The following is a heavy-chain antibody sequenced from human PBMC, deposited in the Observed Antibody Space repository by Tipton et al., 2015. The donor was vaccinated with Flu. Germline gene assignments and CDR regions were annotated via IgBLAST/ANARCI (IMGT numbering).Heavy chain of an antibody. Sequence: LRLSCTVSGGSISSYYWSWIRQPPGKGLEWIGYIYYSGSTNYNPSLKSRVTISVDTSKNQFSLKLSSVTAADTAVYYCARVPFVHYDFWSGSPSVGYGMDVWGQGTTVTVSS. CDR2: IYYSGST. J-gene: IGHJ6*02. CDR1: GGSISSYY. V-gene: IGHV4-59*01. D-gene: IGHD3-3*01. CDR3: ARVPFVHYDFWSGSPSVGYGMDV.